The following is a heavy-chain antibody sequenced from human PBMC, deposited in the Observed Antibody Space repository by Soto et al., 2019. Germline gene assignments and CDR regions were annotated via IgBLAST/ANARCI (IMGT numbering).Heavy chain of an antibody. J-gene: IGHJ4*02. V-gene: IGHV3-72*01. CDR3: ARYDYGDLDY. CDR1: GFTLSDHY. Sequence: ESGGGLVQPGGSLRLSCAASGFTLSDHYMDWVRQAPGKGLEWVGRTRNKANSYTTEYAASVKGRFTISRDDSKNSVYLQMNSLKTEDTAVYYCARYDYGDLDYWGQGTLVTVSS. D-gene: IGHD4-17*01. CDR2: TRNKANSYTT.